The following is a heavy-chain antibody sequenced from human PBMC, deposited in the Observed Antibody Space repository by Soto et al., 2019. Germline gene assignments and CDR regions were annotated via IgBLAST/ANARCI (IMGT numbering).Heavy chain of an antibody. J-gene: IGHJ4*02. CDR3: AREMLYAMDY. Sequence: PGGSLRLSCAVSGFTFSNHWMTWVRQAPGKGLEWVGNIKQDGSERYYVDSVKGRFTISRNNAKNSLYLEMNSLRAEDTAVYYCAREMLYAMDYWGQGTLVTVSS. CDR1: GFTFSNHW. D-gene: IGHD2-8*01. V-gene: IGHV3-7*01. CDR2: IKQDGSER.